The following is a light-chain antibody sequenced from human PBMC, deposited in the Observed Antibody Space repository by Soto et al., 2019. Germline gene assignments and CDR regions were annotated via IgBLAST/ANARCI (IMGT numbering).Light chain of an antibody. CDR2: EST. CDR1: NSDLGSYNL. Sequence: QSVLTQPASVSGSPGQSLTISCTGSNSDLGSYNLVSWYQQCPGKAPKLLFYESTKRPSGVSNRFSASKSGNTAFLTISGLQIEDECDYYCCSFAGSYTLILGGGTKLTVL. J-gene: IGLJ2*01. CDR3: CSFAGSYTLI. V-gene: IGLV2-23*01.